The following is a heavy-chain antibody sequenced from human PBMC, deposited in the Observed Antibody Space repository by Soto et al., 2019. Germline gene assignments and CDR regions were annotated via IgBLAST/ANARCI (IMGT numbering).Heavy chain of an antibody. J-gene: IGHJ6*02. CDR2: INPSGGST. V-gene: IGHV1-46*03. Sequence: ASVQVSCKASGYTFTSYYMHWVRQAPGQGLEWMGIINPSGGSTSYAQKFQGRVTMTRDTSTSTVYLELSSLRSEDTAVYYCARDRRGYCSGGSCDYYYGMDVWGQGTTVTVSS. CDR1: GYTFTSYY. D-gene: IGHD2-15*01. CDR3: ARDRRGYCSGGSCDYYYGMDV.